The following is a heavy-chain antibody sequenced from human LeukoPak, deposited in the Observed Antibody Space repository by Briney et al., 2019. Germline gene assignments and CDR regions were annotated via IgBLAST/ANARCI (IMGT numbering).Heavy chain of an antibody. CDR2: INFSGTT. J-gene: IGHJ6*03. CDR3: AMWTGSPLLPYYMDV. CDR1: GYSISSGYY. D-gene: IGHD3-22*01. Sequence: PSETLSLTCTVSGYSISSGYYWGWIRQPPGKGLEWIGNINFSGTTYYNPSLKSRVTISVDTSKNQFSLKLSSVTAADTAVYYCAMWTGSPLLPYYMDVWGKGTTVTVSS. V-gene: IGHV4-38-2*02.